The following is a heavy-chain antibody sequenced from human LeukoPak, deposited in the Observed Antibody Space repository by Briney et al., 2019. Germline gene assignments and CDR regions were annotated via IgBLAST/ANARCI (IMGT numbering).Heavy chain of an antibody. D-gene: IGHD1-1*01. CDR2: ISGSGGRA. CDR1: GFTFDRIA. Sequence: GGSLRLSCAASGFTFDRIAMSWVRQAPGQGLEWVSAISGSGGRAYYADSVEGRFTISRDNSKNTLFLQMNSLRAEDTAVYYCAKEALERPLMWWGQGTLVTVSS. CDR3: AKEALERPLMW. V-gene: IGHV3-23*01. J-gene: IGHJ4*02.